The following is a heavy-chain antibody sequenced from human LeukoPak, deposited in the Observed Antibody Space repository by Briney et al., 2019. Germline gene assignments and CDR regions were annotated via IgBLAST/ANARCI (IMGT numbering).Heavy chain of an antibody. Sequence: GGSLRLSCAASGFTFRTYAMSWLRQAPGKGLEWVSDISGSGGSTYYADSVKVRLTMSRNNSKNTLYLQMNSLRAEDNAVYNCVKEWDFYDILTNYWGQGTLVTVSS. J-gene: IGHJ4*02. CDR1: GFTFRTYA. V-gene: IGHV3-23*01. CDR3: VKEWDFYDILTNY. D-gene: IGHD3-9*01. CDR2: ISGSGGST.